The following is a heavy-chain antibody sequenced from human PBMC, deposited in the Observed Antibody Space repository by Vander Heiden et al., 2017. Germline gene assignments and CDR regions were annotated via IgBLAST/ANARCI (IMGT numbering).Heavy chain of an antibody. Sequence: QVHLQESGPGLVKPSETLSLTCTVSGGSMRGHYWSWIRQPPGKGLDWLGYIFSSGTPNYHPSVESRVTISLDRSKNQFSLKLNSVTAADTAVYYCARGWANDWDFWYFDLWGRGTLITVSS. CDR1: GGSMRGHY. D-gene: IGHD2-21*01. J-gene: IGHJ2*01. V-gene: IGHV4-59*11. CDR3: ARGWANDWDFWYFDL. CDR2: IFSSGTP.